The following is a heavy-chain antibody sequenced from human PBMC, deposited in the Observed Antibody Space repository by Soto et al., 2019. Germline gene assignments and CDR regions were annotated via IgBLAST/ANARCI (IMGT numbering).Heavy chain of an antibody. CDR1: GYNFAGYW. D-gene: IGHD1-1*01. CDR2: IYPSDSDT. CDR3: ARGGVSTRTFDY. V-gene: IGHV5-51*01. Sequence: LKISCKGSGYNFAGYWIAWVRQMPGKGLELMGIIYPSDSDTRYRPSFQGQVTISADKSISSAYLQWSSLRASETAMYYCARGGVSTRTFDYWGQGTPVTVSS. J-gene: IGHJ4*02.